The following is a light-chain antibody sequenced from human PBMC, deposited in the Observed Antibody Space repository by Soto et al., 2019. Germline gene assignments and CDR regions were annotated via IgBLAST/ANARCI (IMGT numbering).Light chain of an antibody. CDR2: GAS. J-gene: IGKJ4*01. Sequence: EIVLTQSPGTLSLSPGERATLSCRASQSISISYLAWYQQKPGQTPRLLIYGASGRATGIPDRFSGSGSGTDFTLTISRLEPEDFAVYYCQQYGSSPSLTFGGGTKVEIK. CDR1: QSISISY. V-gene: IGKV3-20*01. CDR3: QQYGSSPSLT.